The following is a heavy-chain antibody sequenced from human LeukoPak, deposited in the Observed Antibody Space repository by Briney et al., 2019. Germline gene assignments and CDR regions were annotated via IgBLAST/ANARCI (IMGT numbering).Heavy chain of an antibody. CDR3: ARVGSTVTTPYYDY. Sequence: GSLRLSCVASGFPFSSYWMTWVRQAQGKGLEWVANIKQDGSKKSYVDSVKGRFTISRDNAKNSLYLQMNSLRAEDTAVYYCARVGSTVTTPYYDYWGQGTLVTVSS. CDR2: IKQDGSKK. J-gene: IGHJ4*02. D-gene: IGHD4-17*01. V-gene: IGHV3-7*03. CDR1: GFPFSSYW.